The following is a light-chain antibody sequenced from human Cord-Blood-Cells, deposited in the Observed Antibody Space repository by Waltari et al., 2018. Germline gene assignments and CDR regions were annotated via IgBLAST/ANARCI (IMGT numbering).Light chain of an antibody. Sequence: DIQMTQSPSSLSASVGDRVTNPCQASQDISNYLNWYQQKPGKAPKLLIYDASNLETGVPSRFSGSGSGTDFTFTISSLQPEDIATYYCQQYDNLITFGPGTKVEIK. CDR2: DAS. CDR3: QQYDNLIT. CDR1: QDISNY. J-gene: IGKJ3*01. V-gene: IGKV1-33*01.